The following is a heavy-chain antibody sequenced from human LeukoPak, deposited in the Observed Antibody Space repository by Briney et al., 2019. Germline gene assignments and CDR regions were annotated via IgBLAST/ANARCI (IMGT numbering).Heavy chain of an antibody. CDR1: GGSFSGYY. J-gene: IGHJ5*02. Sequence: SETLSLTRAVYGGSFSGYYWSWIRQPPGKGLEWIGEINHSGSTNYNPSLKSRVTISVDTSKNQFSLKLSSVTAADTAVYYCARGLGRWELPEAWGQGTLVTVSS. CDR3: ARGLGRWELPEA. D-gene: IGHD1-26*01. V-gene: IGHV4-34*01. CDR2: INHSGST.